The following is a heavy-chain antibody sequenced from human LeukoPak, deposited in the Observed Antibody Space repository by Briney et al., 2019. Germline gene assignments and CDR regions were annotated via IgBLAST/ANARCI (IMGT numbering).Heavy chain of an antibody. Sequence: PGGSLRLSCAASGFTFDDYAMHWVRQAPGKGLEWVSLISGDGGSTYYADSVKGRFTISRDNSKNTLYLQMNSLRAEDTAVYYCARDSGYCSSTNPICYGMDVWGQGTTVTVSS. D-gene: IGHD2-2*01. V-gene: IGHV3-43*02. J-gene: IGHJ6*02. CDR2: ISGDGGST. CDR1: GFTFDDYA. CDR3: ARDSGYCSSTNPICYGMDV.